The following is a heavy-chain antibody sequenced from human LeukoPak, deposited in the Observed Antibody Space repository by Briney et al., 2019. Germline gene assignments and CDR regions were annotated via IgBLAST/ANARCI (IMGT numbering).Heavy chain of an antibody. J-gene: IGHJ3*02. CDR3: ARLPDYYDTSGYQYPFDI. D-gene: IGHD3-22*01. Sequence: GESLKISCQGSEYSFTNYWIGWVRQMPGKGLEWMGIIYPGDSDTTYSPSFQGQVTISADKSISTAYLQWSSLKASDTAMYYCARLPDYYDTSGYQYPFDIWGQGTMVTVSS. V-gene: IGHV5-51*01. CDR2: IYPGDSDT. CDR1: EYSFTNYW.